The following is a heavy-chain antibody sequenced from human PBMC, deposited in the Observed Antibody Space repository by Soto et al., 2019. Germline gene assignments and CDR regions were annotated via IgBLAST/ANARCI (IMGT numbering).Heavy chain of an antibody. D-gene: IGHD3-10*01. CDR1: GGSISSYY. J-gene: IGHJ5*02. V-gene: IGHV4-59*08. CDR2: IYYSGST. CDR3: ARLLWSRGDWFDP. Sequence: QVQLQESGPGLVKPSETLSLTCTVSGGSISSYYWSWIRQPPGKGLEWIGYIYYSGSTNYNPSLQSRVTISVATSKNQFSLKLSSVTDADTAVYYCARLLWSRGDWFDPWGQGTLVTVSS.